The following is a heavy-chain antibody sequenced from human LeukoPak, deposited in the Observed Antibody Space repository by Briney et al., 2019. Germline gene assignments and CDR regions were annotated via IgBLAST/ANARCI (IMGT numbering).Heavy chain of an antibody. J-gene: IGHJ3*02. CDR3: AXXHLYYYDSSGYYYDAFDI. CDR1: GFTFSSYA. D-gene: IGHD3-22*01. Sequence: GGSLRLSCAASGFTFSSYAMSWVRQAPGKGLEWVSAISGSGGSTYYADSVKGRFTISRDNSKNTLYLQMNSLRAEDTAVYYCAXXHLYYYDSSGYYYDAFDIWGQGTMVTVSS. CDR2: ISGSGGST. V-gene: IGHV3-23*01.